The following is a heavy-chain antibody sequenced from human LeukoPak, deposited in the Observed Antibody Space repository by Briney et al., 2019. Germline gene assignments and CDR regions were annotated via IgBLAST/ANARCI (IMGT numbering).Heavy chain of an antibody. J-gene: IGHJ4*02. CDR2: IYYSGST. Sequence: PSETLSLTCTVSGGSISSYYWSWIRQPPGKGLEWIGYIYYSGSTNYNPSLKSRVTISVDTSKNQFSLKLSSVTAADTAVYYCARRGYIAAAGTLYYWGQGTLVTVSS. CDR1: GGSISSYY. V-gene: IGHV4-59*08. CDR3: ARRGYIAAAGTLYY. D-gene: IGHD6-13*01.